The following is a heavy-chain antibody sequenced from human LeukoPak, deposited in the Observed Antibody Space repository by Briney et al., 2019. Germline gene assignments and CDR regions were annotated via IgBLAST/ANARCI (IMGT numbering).Heavy chain of an antibody. Sequence: SETLSLTCTVSAYSITNGHYWGWIRQSPGKGLEWIGSIYHTGSSYYNPSLKGRVTISVDTSKNQFSLKLSSVTAADTAVYYCARVYTGSSWDYYYYMDVWGKGTTVTVSS. CDR1: AYSITNGHY. CDR2: IYHTGSS. J-gene: IGHJ6*03. CDR3: ARVYTGSSWDYYYYMDV. V-gene: IGHV4-38-2*02. D-gene: IGHD6-13*01.